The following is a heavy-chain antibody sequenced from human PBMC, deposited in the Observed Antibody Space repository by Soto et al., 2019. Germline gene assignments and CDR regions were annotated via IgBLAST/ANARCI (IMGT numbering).Heavy chain of an antibody. Sequence: ESGGGVVQPGRSLRLSCAASGFTFSSYGMHWVRQAPGKGLEWVAGISYDGSNKYYADSVKGRFTISRDNSKNTLYLQMTSLRAEDTAVYYCAKLHYWGQGTLVTVSS. CDR2: ISYDGSNK. CDR3: AKLHY. CDR1: GFTFSSYG. V-gene: IGHV3-30*18. J-gene: IGHJ4*02.